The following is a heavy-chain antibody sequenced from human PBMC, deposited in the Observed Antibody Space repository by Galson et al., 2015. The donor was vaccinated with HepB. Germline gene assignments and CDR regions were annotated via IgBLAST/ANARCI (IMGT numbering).Heavy chain of an antibody. CDR1: GGSISSSSYY. CDR3: ARDQIVVVPAAQEERWFDP. V-gene: IGHV4-39*07. D-gene: IGHD2-2*01. CDR2: IYYSGST. J-gene: IGHJ5*02. Sequence: ETLSLTCTVSGGSISSSSYYWGWIRQPPGKGLEWIGSIYYSGSTYYNPSLKSRVTISVDTSKNQFSLKLSSVTAADTAVYYCARDQIVVVPAAQEERWFDPWGQGTLVTVSS.